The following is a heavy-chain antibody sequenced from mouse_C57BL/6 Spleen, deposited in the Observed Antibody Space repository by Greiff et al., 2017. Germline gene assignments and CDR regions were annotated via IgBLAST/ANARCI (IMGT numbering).Heavy chain of an antibody. CDR1: GFTFSDYY. J-gene: IGHJ2*01. Sequence: EVHLVESEGGLVQPGSSMKLSCTASGFTFSDYYMAWVRQVPEKGLEWVANINYDGSSTYYLDSLKSRFIISRDNAKNILYLQMSSLKADDTATYYCARYGQGLDYWGQGTTLTVSS. CDR3: ARYGQGLDY. CDR2: INYDGSST. V-gene: IGHV5-16*01. D-gene: IGHD1-1*02.